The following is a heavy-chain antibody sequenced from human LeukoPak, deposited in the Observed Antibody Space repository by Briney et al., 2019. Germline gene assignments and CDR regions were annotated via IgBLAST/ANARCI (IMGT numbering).Heavy chain of an antibody. V-gene: IGHV4-4*08. CDR1: SGSFRTYY. Sequence: SETLSLTCTVSSGSFRTYYWSWIRQPPGKGLEWIGYIFYNEGTSYNPSLKSRVTISVDTSKNQFSLKLSSVTAADTAVYYCAREVAGTPWIDYWGQGILVTVSS. CDR2: IFYNEGT. J-gene: IGHJ4*02. CDR3: AREVAGTPWIDY. D-gene: IGHD6-19*01.